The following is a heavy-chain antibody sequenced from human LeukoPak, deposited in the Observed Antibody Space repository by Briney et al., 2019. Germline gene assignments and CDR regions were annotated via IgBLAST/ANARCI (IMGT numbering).Heavy chain of an antibody. V-gene: IGHV1-2*06. CDR1: GYTFTAYY. CDR3: ACWGGGNQGH. D-gene: IGHD4-23*01. Sequence: ASVKVSCKASGYTFTAYYMHWVRQAPGQGRGWMGRINPNSGDTIYAQNFQGRVTVTRDTSISTAYMELSRLRSDDTAVYYCACWGGGNQGHWGQGTLVTVSS. CDR2: INPNSGDT. J-gene: IGHJ4*02.